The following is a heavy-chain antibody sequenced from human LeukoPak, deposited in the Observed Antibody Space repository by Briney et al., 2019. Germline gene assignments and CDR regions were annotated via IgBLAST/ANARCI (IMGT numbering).Heavy chain of an antibody. CDR3: ARDRPYGSYDF. J-gene: IGHJ4*02. D-gene: IGHD1-26*01. Sequence: GGSLRLSCAASGFTFTSYWMSWVRQAPGKGLEWVANINEDGSRKNYVDSVKGRFTISRDNAKKSLYLQMISLRAEDTAVYRCARDRPYGSYDFWGQGALVTVSS. CDR2: INEDGSRK. V-gene: IGHV3-7*01. CDR1: GFTFTSYW.